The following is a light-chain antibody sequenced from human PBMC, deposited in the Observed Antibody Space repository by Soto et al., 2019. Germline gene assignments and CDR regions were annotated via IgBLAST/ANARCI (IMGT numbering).Light chain of an antibody. CDR2: AAS. Sequence: DVQMTQSPSSLSAAVGDRVTITCRARQPIRNQLAWYQQKSGKVPKLLIYAASTLQAGVPSRFSGSGSGTEFTLTIGSLQPEDVATYYCQKYFSAPWTFGQGTKVEI. V-gene: IGKV1-27*01. CDR3: QKYFSAPWT. J-gene: IGKJ1*01. CDR1: QPIRNQ.